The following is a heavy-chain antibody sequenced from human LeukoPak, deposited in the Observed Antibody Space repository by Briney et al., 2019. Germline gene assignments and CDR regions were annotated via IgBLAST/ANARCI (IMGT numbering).Heavy chain of an antibody. D-gene: IGHD6-13*01. V-gene: IGHV3-66*01. J-gene: IGHJ4*02. CDR1: GVTVGNNY. CDR3: ARDPSAVALGTYG. CDR2: IYSGGAT. Sequence: GGSLRLSCAASGVTVGNNYMIWVRQAPGNGLESVSRIYSGGATTYADSVKGRFTISRDSSKNTLFLQLNSLRAEDTAVYYCARDPSAVALGTYGWGQGTLVTVSS.